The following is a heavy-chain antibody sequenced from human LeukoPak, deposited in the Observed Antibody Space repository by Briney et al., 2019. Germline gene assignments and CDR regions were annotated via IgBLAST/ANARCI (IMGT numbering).Heavy chain of an antibody. CDR1: GFSFSTYW. Sequence: PGGSLRVSCAASGFSFSTYWMSWVRQAPGKGLEWVANIKQDGGEKYYVDSVKGRFTISRDNANNSLYLQMNSLRAEDTAVYYCARLGGTYYNPYFDYCGQGILVTVSS. V-gene: IGHV3-7*01. CDR2: IKQDGGEK. CDR3: ARLGGTYYNPYFDY. J-gene: IGHJ4*02. D-gene: IGHD1-26*01.